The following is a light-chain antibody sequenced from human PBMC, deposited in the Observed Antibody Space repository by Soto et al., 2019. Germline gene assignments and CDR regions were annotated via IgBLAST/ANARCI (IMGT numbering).Light chain of an antibody. V-gene: IGKV1-39*01. CDR1: QSIGSY. CDR2: GAS. Sequence: DIQMTQSPASLSASVGDRVTLTCRASQSIGSYLNWYQHKPGKAPKLLIHGASNLQSGVPSRFSGSGSGTDFTLTISSLQPEDFATYYCQQSDSTPPTFGQGTRLEIK. CDR3: QQSDSTPPT. J-gene: IGKJ5*01.